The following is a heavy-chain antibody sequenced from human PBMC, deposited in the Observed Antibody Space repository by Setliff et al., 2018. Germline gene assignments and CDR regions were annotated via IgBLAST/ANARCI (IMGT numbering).Heavy chain of an antibody. D-gene: IGHD2-15*01. J-gene: IGHJ5*02. V-gene: IGHV3-48*01. Sequence: GGSLRLSCAASGFTFSRYSMNWVRQGPGKGLEWVSYISASSSTIYYSGSVKGRFTISRDNAKNSLFLQMNGLRADDTDVYYCARDLDGGNGHDLWGRGTLVTVSS. CDR1: GFTFSRYS. CDR2: ISASSSTI. CDR3: ARDLDGGNGHDL.